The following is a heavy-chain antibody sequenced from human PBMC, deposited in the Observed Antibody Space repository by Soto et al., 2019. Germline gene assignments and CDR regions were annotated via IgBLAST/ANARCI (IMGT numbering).Heavy chain of an antibody. D-gene: IGHD1-26*01. V-gene: IGHV1-18*01. CDR3: ARTLVGATPAAY. CDR2: ISAYNGNT. CDR1: CYTFTSYG. Sequence: ASVKVSCKGRCYTFTSYGISLVRHAPGQGLECMGWISAYNGNTKYSQKFQGRVTITRDTSASTAYMQLSSLRSEDTAVYYCARTLVGATPAAYWGQGTLVTSPQ. J-gene: IGHJ4*02.